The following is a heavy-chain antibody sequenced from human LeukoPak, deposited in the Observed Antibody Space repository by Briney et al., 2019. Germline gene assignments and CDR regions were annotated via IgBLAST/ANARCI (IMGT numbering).Heavy chain of an antibody. Sequence: SETLSLTCSVSGGSVSGYYWSWIRQPPGKRLEYIGYIYHSGSTNYNPSLRSRVTISVDTSKNHFSLKLTSVTAADTALYYCARRHSSGDFFDYWGQGTLVTVSS. V-gene: IGHV4-59*02. D-gene: IGHD3-22*01. J-gene: IGHJ4*02. CDR1: GGSVSGYY. CDR2: IYHSGST. CDR3: ARRHSSGDFFDY.